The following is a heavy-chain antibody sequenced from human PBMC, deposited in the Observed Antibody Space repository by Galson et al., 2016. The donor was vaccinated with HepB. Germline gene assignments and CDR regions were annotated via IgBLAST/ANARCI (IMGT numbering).Heavy chain of an antibody. D-gene: IGHD4-17*01. CDR1: GYTFADYY. CDR2: ISAYNGDT. Sequence: SVKVSCKASGYTFADYYMHWVRQAPGQGLEWVGWISAYNGDTSYAQGLQGRVTMTANTTTSTGYMELRSLRSDDTAVYYCATHHGDYVSPWDYWGQGTLVTVSS. J-gene: IGHJ4*02. V-gene: IGHV1-18*04. CDR3: ATHHGDYVSPWDY.